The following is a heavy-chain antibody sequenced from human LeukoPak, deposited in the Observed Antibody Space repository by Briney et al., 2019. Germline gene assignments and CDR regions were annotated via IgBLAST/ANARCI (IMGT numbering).Heavy chain of an antibody. CDR1: GFTFSSYD. CDR3: GRARGAYSTSWIDY. D-gene: IGHD6-13*01. CDR2: IGTAGDT. Sequence: GGSLRLSCAASGFTFSSYDMHWVRQATGKGLEWVSAIGTAGDTYYPGSVKGRFTISRENAKNSLYLQMNSLRAEDTAVYFCGRARGAYSTSWIDYWGQGTLVTVSS. J-gene: IGHJ4*02. V-gene: IGHV3-13*01.